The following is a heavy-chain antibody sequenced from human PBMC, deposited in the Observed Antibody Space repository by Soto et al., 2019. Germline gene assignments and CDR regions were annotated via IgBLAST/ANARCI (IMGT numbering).Heavy chain of an antibody. J-gene: IGHJ6*02. V-gene: IGHV1-69*06. CDR1: GGTFSSYA. CDR3: ARGQHYYGSGSYYNIFDYYGMDV. Sequence: SVKVSCKASGGTFSSYAISWVRQAPGQGLEWMGGIIPIFGTANYAQKFQGRVTITADKSTSTAYMELSSLRSEDTAVYYCARGQHYYGSGSYYNIFDYYGMDVWGQGTTVTVSS. D-gene: IGHD3-10*01. CDR2: IIPIFGTA.